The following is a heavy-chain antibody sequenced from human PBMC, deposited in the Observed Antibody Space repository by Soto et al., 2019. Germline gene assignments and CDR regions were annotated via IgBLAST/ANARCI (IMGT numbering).Heavy chain of an antibody. J-gene: IGHJ5*02. CDR3: AKGLSSDSARWFDP. CDR2: ITGSGDRT. V-gene: IGHV3-23*01. CDR1: GFIFSNYA. D-gene: IGHD3-22*01. Sequence: GGSLRLSCVASGFIFSNYAMTWVRQAPGKGLEWGSSITGSGDRTHYAASVKGPFTISRDNSKNTLYLQMNTLGAEDTAVYYCAKGLSSDSARWFDPWGQGTLVTVSS.